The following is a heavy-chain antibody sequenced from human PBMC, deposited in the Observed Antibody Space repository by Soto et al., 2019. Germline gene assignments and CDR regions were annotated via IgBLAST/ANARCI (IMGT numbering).Heavy chain of an antibody. J-gene: IGHJ4*02. Sequence: GGSLRLSCAASGFTFSSYAMSWVRQAPGKGLEWVSAISGSGGSTYYADSVKGRFTISRDNSKNTLYLQMNSLRAEDTAVYYCANPAFFRDGIAVAGTLPPFDYWGQGTLVTVSS. CDR2: ISGSGGST. CDR1: GFTFSSYA. D-gene: IGHD6-19*01. V-gene: IGHV3-23*01. CDR3: ANPAFFRDGIAVAGTLPPFDY.